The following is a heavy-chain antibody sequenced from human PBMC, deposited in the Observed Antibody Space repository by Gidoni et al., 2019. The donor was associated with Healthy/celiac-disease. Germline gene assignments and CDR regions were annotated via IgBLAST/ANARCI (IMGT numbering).Heavy chain of an antibody. CDR3: ARDGTVGWFDP. J-gene: IGHJ5*02. CDR1: GGSISSYY. V-gene: IGHV4-59*01. D-gene: IGHD4-17*01. Sequence: QVQLQESGPGLVKPSETLSLTCTVSGGSISSYYWSWIRQPPGKGLEWIGYIYYSGSTNYNPSLKSRVTISVDTSKNQFSLKLSSVTAADTAVYYCARDGTVGWFDPWGQGTLVTVSS. CDR2: IYYSGST.